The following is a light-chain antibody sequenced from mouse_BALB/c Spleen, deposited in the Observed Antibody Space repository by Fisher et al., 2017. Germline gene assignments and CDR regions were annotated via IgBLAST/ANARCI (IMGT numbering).Light chain of an antibody. CDR3: HQRSSYPT. J-gene: IGKJ5*01. V-gene: IGKV4-59*01. CDR2: DTS. CDR1: SSVSY. Sequence: IVMTQTPAIMSASPGEKVTMTCSASSSVSYMHWYQQKSGTSPKRWIYDTSKLASGVPARFSGSGSGTSYSLTISRMEAEDAATYYCHQRSSYPTFSAGTKL.